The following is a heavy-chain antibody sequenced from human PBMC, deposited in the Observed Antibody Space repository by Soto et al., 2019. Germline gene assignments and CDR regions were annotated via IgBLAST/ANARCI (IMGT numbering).Heavy chain of an antibody. CDR2: MNAKSGDT. Sequence: ASVKVSCKASGYTFSDFDINWLRQASGQGPEWMGWMNAKSGDTFFAQRFQGKFNMTWDTSLSTAYMEVGSLTSDDTAIYYCARGNPFNYAGFDVWGQGXTVTV. CDR1: GYTFSDFD. V-gene: IGHV1-8*01. CDR3: ARGNPFNYAGFDV. D-gene: IGHD3-16*01. J-gene: IGHJ6*02.